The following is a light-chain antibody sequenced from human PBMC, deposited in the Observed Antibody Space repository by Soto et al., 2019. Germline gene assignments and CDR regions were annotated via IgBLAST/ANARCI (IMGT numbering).Light chain of an antibody. CDR3: AAWDASLNGYV. Sequence: QSVLTQPASVSGSPGQSITISCVGTSGDIGDYNYVSWYQQHPGKVPKVLNYNVSKRPSGVSYRFSGSKSGTSASLAISGLQSEDEADYYCAAWDASLNGYVFGTGTKVTVL. CDR2: NVS. V-gene: IGLV2-14*01. J-gene: IGLJ1*01. CDR1: SGDIGDYNY.